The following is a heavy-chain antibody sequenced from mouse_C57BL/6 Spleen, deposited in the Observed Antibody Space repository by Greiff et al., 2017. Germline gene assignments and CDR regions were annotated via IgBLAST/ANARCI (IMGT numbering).Heavy chain of an antibody. Sequence: VQLQESGPELVKPGASVKISCKASGYAFSSSWMNWVKQRPGKGLEWIGRIYPGDGDTNYNGKFKGKATLTADNTSSTAYRKLSSLTSEDSAVYFCARHYYYGSSWGYFDVWGTGTTVTVSS. CDR3: ARHYYYGSSWGYFDV. D-gene: IGHD1-1*01. V-gene: IGHV1-82*01. CDR1: GYAFSSSW. J-gene: IGHJ1*03. CDR2: IYPGDGDT.